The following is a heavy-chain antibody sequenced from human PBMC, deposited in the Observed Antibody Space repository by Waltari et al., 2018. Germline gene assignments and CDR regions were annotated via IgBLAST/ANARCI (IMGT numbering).Heavy chain of an antibody. Sequence: EVQLVESGGGLVQSGASLGLSCSASGFSVSTIHMSWVGQAPGRGQELVSVIYSSGDVYYADSVRGRFIISRDIFKNTLYLQMSSLKNEDSAVYYCARTPYTSGWPGKFDYWGQGALVSVSS. CDR2: IYSSGDV. V-gene: IGHV3-66*02. D-gene: IGHD6-19*01. J-gene: IGHJ4*02. CDR1: GFSVSTIH. CDR3: ARTPYTSGWPGKFDY.